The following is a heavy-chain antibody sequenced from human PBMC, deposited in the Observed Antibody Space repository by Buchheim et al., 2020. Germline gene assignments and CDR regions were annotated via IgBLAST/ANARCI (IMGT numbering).Heavy chain of an antibody. CDR2: IYHSGAT. D-gene: IGHD3-22*01. J-gene: IGHJ4*02. V-gene: IGHV4-30-2*01. CDR3: ARAADSQYDSGGGGFDS. CDR1: GFSIGSGGYS. Sequence: QLLESGSRLVKPSQTLSVTCVVSGFSIGSGGYSWSWIRQPPGKGLEWIGYIYHSGATYSIPSLKNRVTMSVDLSKNHLYLQLTSVTAADTAVYYCARAADSQYDSGGGGFDSWGQGAL.